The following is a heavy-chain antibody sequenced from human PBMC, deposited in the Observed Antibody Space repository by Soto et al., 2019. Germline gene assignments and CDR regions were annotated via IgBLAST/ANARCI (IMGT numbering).Heavy chain of an antibody. CDR2: ISGSGGST. CDR3: AKDGNPIPYLTGYYRLGWFDP. J-gene: IGHJ5*02. D-gene: IGHD3-9*01. CDR1: GFTFSSYA. Sequence: EVQLLESGGGLVQPGGSLRLSCAASGFTFSSYAMSWVRQAPGKGLEWVSAISGSGGSTYYADSVKGRLTISRDKSKNTLYLQMNSLRAEDTAVYYCAKDGNPIPYLTGYYRLGWFDPWGQGTLVTVSS. V-gene: IGHV3-23*01.